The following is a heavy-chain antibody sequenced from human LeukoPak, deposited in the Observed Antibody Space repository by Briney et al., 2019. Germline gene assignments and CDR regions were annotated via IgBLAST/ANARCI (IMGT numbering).Heavy chain of an antibody. J-gene: IGHJ6*03. Sequence: GGSLRLSCGASGFYFSSYSMNWVRQAPGKGLEWVSSINSGSTFMYYADSVKGRFTISRDNAKNSPHLQMDSLRAEDTAVYFCARVEATTGRNYHYYYMDVWGKGTTVTVSS. V-gene: IGHV3-21*01. D-gene: IGHD1-1*01. CDR2: INSGSTFM. CDR3: ARVEATTGRNYHYYYMDV. CDR1: GFYFSSYS.